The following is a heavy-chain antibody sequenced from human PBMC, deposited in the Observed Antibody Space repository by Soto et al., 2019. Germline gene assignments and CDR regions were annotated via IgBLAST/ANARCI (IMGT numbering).Heavy chain of an antibody. Sequence: EVQLVESGGGLVQPGGSLRLSCAASGFTSSSYWMHWVRQAPGKGLVWVSRIDSDGSITSYADSVKGRFTISRDNAKNPLYLQMTSQRAEDTAVYYCARENLYYYYGMDVWGQGTTVTVSS. CDR1: GFTSSSYW. J-gene: IGHJ6*02. CDR2: IDSDGSIT. V-gene: IGHV3-74*01. CDR3: ARENLYYYYGMDV.